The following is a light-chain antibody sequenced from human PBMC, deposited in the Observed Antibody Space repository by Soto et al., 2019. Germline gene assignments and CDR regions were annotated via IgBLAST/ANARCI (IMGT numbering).Light chain of an antibody. CDR2: DVS. J-gene: IGLJ1*01. CDR1: SSDVGGYNY. V-gene: IGLV2-14*01. CDR3: SSYTISIAYV. Sequence: QSALTQPASVSGSPGQSITISCTGTSSDVGGYNYVSWYQQHPGKAPKLMIYDVSNRPSGVSNRFSGSKSGNTASLSISGLQADDEADYYCSSYTISIAYVFGTGTKLTVL.